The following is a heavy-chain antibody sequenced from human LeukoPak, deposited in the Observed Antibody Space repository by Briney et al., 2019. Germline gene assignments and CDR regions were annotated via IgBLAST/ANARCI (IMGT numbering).Heavy chain of an antibody. V-gene: IGHV4-39*02. CDR1: GGSIGSSAYS. Sequence: PSETLSLTCTVSGGSIGSSAYSWGWIRQPPGRGLEWIGSISYTGTTYYNPSLKSRVTISLDTSKNQFSLKLISVTAADTALYYCAREGPHGSGIYYNPLDYWGQGALVIVSS. D-gene: IGHD3-10*01. CDR3: AREGPHGSGIYYNPLDY. CDR2: ISYTGTT. J-gene: IGHJ4*02.